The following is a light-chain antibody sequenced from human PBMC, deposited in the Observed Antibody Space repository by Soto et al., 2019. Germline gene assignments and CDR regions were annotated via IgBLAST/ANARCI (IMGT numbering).Light chain of an antibody. V-gene: IGLV2-8*01. J-gene: IGLJ1*01. CDR1: SSDVGGYPF. CDR3: SSHAGSDDPIV. Sequence: QSALTQPPSASGSPGQSVTISCTGTSSDVGGYPFVSWYQQHPGKAPKVLIYDVNKRPSGVPDRCSGSKSGNTASLTVSGLQAEDEADYYCSSHAGSDDPIVCGTGTKLTVL. CDR2: DVN.